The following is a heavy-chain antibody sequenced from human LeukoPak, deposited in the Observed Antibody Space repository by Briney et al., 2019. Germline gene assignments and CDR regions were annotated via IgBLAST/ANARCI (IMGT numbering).Heavy chain of an antibody. CDR3: ARRGDYGSGSSYYFDY. J-gene: IGHJ4*02. CDR1: GYSISSGYY. Sequence: SETLSLTCTVSGYSISSGYYWGWIRQPPGKGLEWIGNIYYSGSTYYNPSLKSRVTISVDTSKNQFSLKLSSVTAADTAVYYCARRGDYGSGSSYYFDYWGQGTLVTVSS. D-gene: IGHD3-10*01. CDR2: IYYSGST. V-gene: IGHV4-38-2*02.